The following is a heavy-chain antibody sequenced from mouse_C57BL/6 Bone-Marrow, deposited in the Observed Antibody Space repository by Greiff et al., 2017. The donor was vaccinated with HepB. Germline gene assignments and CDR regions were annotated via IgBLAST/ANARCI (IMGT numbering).Heavy chain of an antibody. V-gene: IGHV1-26*01. D-gene: IGHD1-1*01. CDR3: ARRVSYYYGSSPFAY. Sequence: EVQLQQSGPELVKPGASVKISCKASGYTFTDYYMNWVKQSHGKSLEWIGDINPNNGGTSYNQKFKGKATLTVDKSSSTAYMELRSLTSEDSAVYYCARRVSYYYGSSPFAYWGQGTLVTVSA. CDR1: GYTFTDYY. CDR2: INPNNGGT. J-gene: IGHJ3*01.